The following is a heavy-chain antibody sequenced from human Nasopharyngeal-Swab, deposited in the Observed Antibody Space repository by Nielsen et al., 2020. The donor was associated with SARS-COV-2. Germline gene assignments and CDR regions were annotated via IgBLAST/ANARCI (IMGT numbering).Heavy chain of an antibody. CDR1: GYTLTELS. V-gene: IGHV1-24*01. CDR2: FDPEDGET. Sequence: ASVKVSCKVSGYTLTELSMHWVRQAPGKGLEWMGGFDPEDGETIYAQKFQGRVTMTEDTSTDTAYMELSSLRSEDTAVYYCATAFSVGWLTPRNDYYYYYGMDVWGQGTTVTVSS. D-gene: IGHD3-22*01. CDR3: ATAFSVGWLTPRNDYYYYYGMDV. J-gene: IGHJ6*02.